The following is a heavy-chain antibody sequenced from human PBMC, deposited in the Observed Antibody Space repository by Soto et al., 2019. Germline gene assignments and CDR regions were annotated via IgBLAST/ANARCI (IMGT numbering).Heavy chain of an antibody. CDR1: GFTFSTYG. D-gene: IGHD3-22*01. CDR3: AKEYYYDGSGYSH. J-gene: IGHJ4*02. V-gene: IGHV3-30*18. Sequence: GGSLRLSCAASGFTFSTYGMHWVRQAPGKGLDWVAIITHDGSNKHYADSVKGRFTISRDNSKNTLFLQMNSLRAEDTAVYYCAKEYYYDGSGYSHWGQGALVTVSS. CDR2: ITHDGSNK.